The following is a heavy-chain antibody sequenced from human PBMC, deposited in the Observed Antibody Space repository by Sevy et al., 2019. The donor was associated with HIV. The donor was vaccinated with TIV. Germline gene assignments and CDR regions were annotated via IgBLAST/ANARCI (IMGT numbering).Heavy chain of an antibody. CDR2: ISWNSGSI. CDR1: GFTFDDYA. CDR3: AKGLYSSGYPSFAFDI. J-gene: IGHJ3*02. V-gene: IGHV3-9*01. D-gene: IGHD3-22*01. Sequence: GGSLRLSCAASGFTFDDYAMHWVRQAPGKGLEWVSGISWNSGSIGYADSVKGRFTISRDNAKNSLYLQMNSLRAEDTALYYCAKGLYSSGYPSFAFDIWGQGTMVTVS.